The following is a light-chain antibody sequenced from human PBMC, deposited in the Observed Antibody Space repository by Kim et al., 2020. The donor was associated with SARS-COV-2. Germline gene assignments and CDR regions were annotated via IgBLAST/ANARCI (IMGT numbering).Light chain of an antibody. CDR2: AAS. CDR1: QGISSY. V-gene: IGKV1D-8*01. Sequence: SASTGDRVTISCRMRQGISSYLAWYQQKPGKAPELLIYAASTLQRGVSTRFSGSGSGTDFTLTISCLQSEDFATYYCQQYYSFPYSFGQGTKLEI. J-gene: IGKJ2*03. CDR3: QQYYSFPYS.